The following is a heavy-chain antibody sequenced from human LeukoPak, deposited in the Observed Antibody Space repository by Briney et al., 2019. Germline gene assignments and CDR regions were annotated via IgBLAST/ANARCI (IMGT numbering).Heavy chain of an antibody. V-gene: IGHV3-11*06. J-gene: IGHJ4*02. D-gene: IGHD2-15*01. CDR2: ISSSSSYT. Sequence: AGSLRLSCAASGFTFSDYYMSWLRQAPGKGPEWVSYISSSSSYTNYAYSVKGRFTISRDNAKNSLYLQMNSLRAEHTAVYYCARWGRGFDYWGQGTLVTVSS. CDR1: GFTFSDYY. CDR3: ARWGRGFDY.